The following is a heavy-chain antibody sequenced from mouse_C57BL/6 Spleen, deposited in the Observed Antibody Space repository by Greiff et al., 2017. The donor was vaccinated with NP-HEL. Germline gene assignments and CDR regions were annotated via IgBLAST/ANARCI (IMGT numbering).Heavy chain of an antibody. CDR2: IDPENGDT. J-gene: IGHJ1*03. CDR1: GFNIKDDY. V-gene: IGHV14-4*01. Sequence: EVQLQQSGAELVRPGASVKLSCTASGFNIKDDYMHWVKQRPEQGLEWIGWIDPENGDTEYASKFQGKATITADTSSNTAYLQLSSLTSEDTAVYYCTTYYGSSSRYWYFDVWGTGTTVTVSS. D-gene: IGHD1-1*01. CDR3: TTYYGSSSRYWYFDV.